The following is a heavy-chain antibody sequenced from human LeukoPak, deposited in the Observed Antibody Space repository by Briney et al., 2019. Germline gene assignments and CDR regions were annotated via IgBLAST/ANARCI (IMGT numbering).Heavy chain of an antibody. CDR3: ARVEQLVGFDY. CDR1: GYTFTDSY. V-gene: IGHV1-2*02. D-gene: IGHD6-6*01. J-gene: IGHJ4*02. CDR2: INPNSGGT. Sequence: ASAKVSCKASGYTFTDSYMHWVRQAPGQGLEWMGWINPNSGGTNYAQKFQGRVTMTRDTSISTAYMELSRLRSDDTAVYYCARVEQLVGFDYWGQGTLVTVSS.